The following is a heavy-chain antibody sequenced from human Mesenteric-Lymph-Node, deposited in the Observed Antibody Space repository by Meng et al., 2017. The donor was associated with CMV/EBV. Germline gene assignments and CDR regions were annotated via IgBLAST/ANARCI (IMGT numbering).Heavy chain of an antibody. J-gene: IGHJ4*02. Sequence: GESLKISCAASGFTFDDYAMSWVRQVPGRGLEWVSAINWHGGSTEYADAVKGRFTISRDNAKNSLYLQMNSLRVEDTAVYYCAREGGLGSRGFYFDYWGQGTVVTVSS. V-gene: IGHV3-20*04. CDR3: AREGGLGSRGFYFDY. D-gene: IGHD1-26*01. CDR2: INWHGGST. CDR1: GFTFDDYA.